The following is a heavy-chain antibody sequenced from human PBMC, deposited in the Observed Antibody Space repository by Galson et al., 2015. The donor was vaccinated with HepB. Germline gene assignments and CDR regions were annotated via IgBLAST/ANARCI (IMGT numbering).Heavy chain of an antibody. CDR2: IWYDGSNK. CDR1: GFTFSSYG. Sequence: SLRLSCAASGFTFSSYGMHWVRQAPGKGLEWVAVIWYDGSNKYYADSVKGRFTISRDNSKNTLYLQMNSLRAEDTAVYYCARGGSSWAYYGMDVWDQGTTVTVSS. D-gene: IGHD6-13*01. CDR3: ARGGSSWAYYGMDV. J-gene: IGHJ6*02. V-gene: IGHV3-33*01.